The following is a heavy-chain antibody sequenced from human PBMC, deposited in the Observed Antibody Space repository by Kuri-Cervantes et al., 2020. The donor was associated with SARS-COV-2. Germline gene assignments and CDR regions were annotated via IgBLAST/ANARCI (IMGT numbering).Heavy chain of an antibody. CDR1: GGSISSSSYY. Sequence: SETLSLTCTVSGGSISSSSYYWGWIRQPPGKGLVWIGSIYYSGSTYYNPSLKGRVTLSVDTSRNQFSLKVSSVTAADTAVYYCARGRSLVGDYYFDYWGPGTPVTVSS. J-gene: IGHJ4*02. V-gene: IGHV4-39*07. CDR3: ARGRSLVGDYYFDY. CDR2: IYYSGST. D-gene: IGHD2-21*01.